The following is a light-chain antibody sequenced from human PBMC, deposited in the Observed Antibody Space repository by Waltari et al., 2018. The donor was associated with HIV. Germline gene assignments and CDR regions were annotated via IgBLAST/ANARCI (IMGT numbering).Light chain of an antibody. Sequence: EILLAQSPATLSLSPGERATLSCRASQRIGTHLAWYQQNPGQAPRLLIYDASTRATGIPARFSGSGSGTDFTLSISSLEPEDFALYYWQQRSNWLTFGGGTKVEIK. CDR2: DAS. J-gene: IGKJ4*01. V-gene: IGKV3-11*01. CDR1: QRIGTH. CDR3: QQRSNWLT.